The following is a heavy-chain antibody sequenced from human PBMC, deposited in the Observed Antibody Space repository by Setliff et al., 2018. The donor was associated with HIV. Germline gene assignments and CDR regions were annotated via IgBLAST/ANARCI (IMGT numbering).Heavy chain of an antibody. V-gene: IGHV4-34*01. D-gene: IGHD2-8*01. J-gene: IGHJ4*02. CDR3: ATGLIMAPDY. Sequence: PSETLSLTCAVYGESFNTYFWSWIRQPPGKGLEWIGQINHSGSTNYNPSLRSRVTISIGTSMNQFSLKLSSVAAADTAVYYCATGLIMAPDYWGQGSLVTV. CDR2: INHSGST. CDR1: GESFNTYF.